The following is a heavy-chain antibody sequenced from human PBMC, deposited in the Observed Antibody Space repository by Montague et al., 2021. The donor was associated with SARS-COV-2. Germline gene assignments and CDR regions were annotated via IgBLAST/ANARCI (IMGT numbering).Heavy chain of an antibody. J-gene: IGHJ4*02. CDR2: INHRGTS. D-gene: IGHD3-22*01. Sequence: SETLSLTCAVYGGSFSDCYWSWIRQPPGKGLEWIGEINHRGTSKYNPSLKGRVSISLDTSKNQFSLYLSSVTAADTAVYYCARGRQHFNMIVVVMTGGEYYFDYWGQGTLVTVSS. V-gene: IGHV4-34*01. CDR1: GGSFSDCY. CDR3: ARGRQHFNMIVVVMTGGEYYFDY.